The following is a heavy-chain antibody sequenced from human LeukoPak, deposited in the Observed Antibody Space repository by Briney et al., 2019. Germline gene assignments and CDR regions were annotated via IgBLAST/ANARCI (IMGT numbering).Heavy chain of an antibody. V-gene: IGHV4-34*01. CDR3: ASGYDSSGYSAAY. Sequence: SETLSLTCAVYGGSFSGYYWSWIRQPPGKGLEWIGEINHSGSTNYNPSLKSRVTISVDTSKNQFSLKLSSVTAADTAVYYCASGYDSSGYSAAYWGQGTLVTASS. CDR2: INHSGST. J-gene: IGHJ4*02. D-gene: IGHD3-22*01. CDR1: GGSFSGYY.